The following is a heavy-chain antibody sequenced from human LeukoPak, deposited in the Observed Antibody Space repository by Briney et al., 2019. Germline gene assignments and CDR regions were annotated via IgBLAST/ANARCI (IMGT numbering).Heavy chain of an antibody. J-gene: IGHJ4*02. CDR2: ISGSGGST. CDR3: AKDRAAAGSFDY. Sequence: PGGSLRLSCAASGFIFSSYAMSWVRQAPGKGLEWVSAISGSGGSTYYADSVKGRFTISRDNSKNTLYLQMNCLRAEDTAVYYCAKDRAAAGSFDYWGQGTLVTVSS. CDR1: GFIFSSYA. D-gene: IGHD6-13*01. V-gene: IGHV3-23*01.